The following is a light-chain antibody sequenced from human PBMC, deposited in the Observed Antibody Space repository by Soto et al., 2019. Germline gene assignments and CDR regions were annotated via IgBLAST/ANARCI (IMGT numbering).Light chain of an antibody. CDR3: SSYTSSSLYV. J-gene: IGLJ1*01. V-gene: IGLV2-14*01. Sequence: QSALTQPACVSGSHGQSITISCTGTRSDVGGYNYVSWYQQHPGKAPKLMIYDVSNRPSGVSNRFSGSKSGNTASLTISGLQAEDEADYYCSSYTSSSLYVFGTGTKVTAL. CDR2: DVS. CDR1: RSDVGGYNY.